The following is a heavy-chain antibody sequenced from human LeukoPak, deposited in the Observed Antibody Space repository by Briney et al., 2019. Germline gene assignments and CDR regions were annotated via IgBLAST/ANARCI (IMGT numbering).Heavy chain of an antibody. J-gene: IGHJ4*02. CDR3: AREDLERAASFDY. CDR1: GFTFRSYG. Sequence: GRSLRLSCAASGFTFRSYGMHWVRQAPGKGLEWVAVIWYDGSNEYYGDSVKGRFTISRDNSKNTLSLQLTSLRAEDTAVYYCAREDLERAASFDYWGQGTLVTVSS. V-gene: IGHV3-33*01. D-gene: IGHD1-1*01. CDR2: IWYDGSNE.